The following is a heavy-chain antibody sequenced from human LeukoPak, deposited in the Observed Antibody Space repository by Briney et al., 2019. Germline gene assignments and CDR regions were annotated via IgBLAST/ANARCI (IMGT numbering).Heavy chain of an antibody. J-gene: IGHJ6*02. D-gene: IGHD3-10*01. CDR2: ISGSGGST. V-gene: IGHV3-23*01. CDR3: AKDSYKDYYYYGMDV. CDR1: GFTFSSYA. Sequence: PGGSLRLSCAASGFTFSSYAMSWVRQAPGKGLEWVSAISGSGGSTYYADSVKGRFTISRDNSKNPLYLQMNSLRAEDTAVYYCAKDSYKDYYYYGMDVWGQGTTVTVSS.